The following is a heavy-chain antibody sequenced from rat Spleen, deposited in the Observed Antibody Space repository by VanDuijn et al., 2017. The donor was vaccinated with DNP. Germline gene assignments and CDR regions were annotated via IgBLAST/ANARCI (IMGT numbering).Heavy chain of an antibody. J-gene: IGHJ4*01. Sequence: EVQLVESGGGLVQPGRSLKFSCAASGFTFSGYAMAWVRQAPKKGLEWVATIIFHGNNVYYGDSVKGRFTVSRDNAKSTLYLQMDSLRSEDTATYYCARLILRVWGAMDAWGQGTSVTVSS. V-gene: IGHV5-17*01. CDR2: IIFHGNNV. CDR3: ARLILRVWGAMDA. CDR1: GFTFSGYA. D-gene: IGHD1-7*01.